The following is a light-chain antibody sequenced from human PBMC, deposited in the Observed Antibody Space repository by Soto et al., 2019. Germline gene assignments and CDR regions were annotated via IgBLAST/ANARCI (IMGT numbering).Light chain of an antibody. CDR3: CSYTTSTTWV. J-gene: IGLJ3*02. Sequence: QSALTQPASVSRSPGQSITISCTGTSNDVGGYNYVSWYQQHPGKAPKLIIYEVRNRPSGVSNRFSGSKSVNTASLTISGLQAEDEADYYCCSYTTSTTWVFGGGTKVTVL. V-gene: IGLV2-14*01. CDR1: SNDVGGYNY. CDR2: EVR.